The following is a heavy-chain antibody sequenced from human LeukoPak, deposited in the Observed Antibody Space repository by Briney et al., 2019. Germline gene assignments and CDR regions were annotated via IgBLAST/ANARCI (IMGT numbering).Heavy chain of an antibody. CDR1: GFIFSTYG. J-gene: IGHJ5*01. D-gene: IGHD3-10*01. V-gene: IGHV3-30*02. CDR3: ARARRSGGITMIRGVRDRGWFDS. CDR2: IRSDGSNK. Sequence: GGSLRLSCVASGFIFSTYGMHWVRQAPGKGLEWVAFIRSDGSNKYYADSVKGRFTISRDNSKNTLYLQMNSLRAEDTSVYYCARARRSGGITMIRGVRDRGWFDSWGQGTLVTVSS.